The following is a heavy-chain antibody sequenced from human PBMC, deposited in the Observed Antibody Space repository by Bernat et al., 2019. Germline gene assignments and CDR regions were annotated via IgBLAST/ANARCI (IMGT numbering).Heavy chain of an antibody. J-gene: IGHJ4*02. V-gene: IGHV3-33*01. D-gene: IGHD5-24*01. Sequence: QVQLVESGGGVVQPGRSLRLSCVASGFTFSSYGMHWVRQAPGKGLEWVAVIWYDGSNKYYADSVKGRFTISRDNSKNTLYLQMNSLRAEDTAVYYCARDPPKRWLQPYFDYWGQGTLVTVSS. CDR1: GFTFSSYG. CDR2: IWYDGSNK. CDR3: ARDPPKRWLQPYFDY.